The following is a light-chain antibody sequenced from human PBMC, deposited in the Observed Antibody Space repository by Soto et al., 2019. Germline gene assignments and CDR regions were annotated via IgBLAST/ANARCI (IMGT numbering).Light chain of an antibody. V-gene: IGKV1-33*01. CDR3: QQYDSLPYT. Sequence: DIQMTQSPSSLSASVGDRVTITCQASQDIINNLDWYQQRPGRAPKLLIHGASKLIRGVPSRYSGSRSGTDFTFTISSLQPEDFATYYCQQYDSLPYTFGQGTKVEIK. J-gene: IGKJ2*01. CDR1: QDIINN. CDR2: GAS.